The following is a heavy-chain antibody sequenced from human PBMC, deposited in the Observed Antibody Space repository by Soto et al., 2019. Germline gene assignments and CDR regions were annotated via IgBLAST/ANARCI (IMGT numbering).Heavy chain of an antibody. J-gene: IGHJ5*02. V-gene: IGHV3-23*01. CDR3: AKATAAAGTSSWFDP. D-gene: IGHD6-13*01. Sequence: PGGSLRLSCAASEFTFSSYAMSWVRQAPAKGLEWVSAISGSGGSTYYADSVKGRFTISRDNSKNTLYLQVNSLRAEDTAVYYCAKATAAAGTSSWFDPWGQGTLVTVSS. CDR1: EFTFSSYA. CDR2: ISGSGGST.